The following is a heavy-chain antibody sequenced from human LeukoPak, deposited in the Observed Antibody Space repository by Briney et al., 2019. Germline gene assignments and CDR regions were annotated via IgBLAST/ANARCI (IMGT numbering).Heavy chain of an antibody. V-gene: IGHV4-30-4*01. CDR2: IYYSGST. J-gene: IGHJ3*02. CDR1: GGSISSGDYY. D-gene: IGHD3-22*01. CDR3: ARSMIVVVTAPDAFDI. Sequence: PSETLSLTCTVSGGSISSGDYYWSWIRQPPGKGLEWIGYIYYSGSTYYNPSLKSRVTISVDTSKNQFSLRLSSVTAADTAVYYRARSMIVVVTAPDAFDIWGQGTMVTVSS.